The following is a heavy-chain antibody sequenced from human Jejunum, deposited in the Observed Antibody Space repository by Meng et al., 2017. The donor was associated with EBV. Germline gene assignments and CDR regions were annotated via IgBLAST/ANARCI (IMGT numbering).Heavy chain of an antibody. J-gene: IGHJ4*02. V-gene: IGHV4-30-2*01. CDR2: IYHIGST. CDR3: ARGGPDFGDYVPFDY. CDR1: GDSIPRCVYL. Sequence: PLPYSRARLVQSSQTLSLTCAVSGDSIPRCVYLWSWIRQPPGKGLEWIGNIYHIGSTYYNPSLKSRVTISVDRSKNQFSLKLTSVTAADTAVYYCARGGPDFGDYVPFDYWGQGTLVTVSS. D-gene: IGHD4-17*01.